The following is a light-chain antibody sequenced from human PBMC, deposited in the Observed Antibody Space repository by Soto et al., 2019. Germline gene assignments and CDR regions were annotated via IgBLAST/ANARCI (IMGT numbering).Light chain of an antibody. Sequence: EIVLTQSPGTLSLSPGEGATLSCRASQTVRSSFLAWYQQKAGQAPRLLIYGASSRATGIPDRFSGSGSGTDFTLTITRLEPEDFAVYYCQQYGSSPGTFGQGTKVEIK. J-gene: IGKJ1*01. V-gene: IGKV3-20*01. CDR3: QQYGSSPGT. CDR2: GAS. CDR1: QTVRSSF.